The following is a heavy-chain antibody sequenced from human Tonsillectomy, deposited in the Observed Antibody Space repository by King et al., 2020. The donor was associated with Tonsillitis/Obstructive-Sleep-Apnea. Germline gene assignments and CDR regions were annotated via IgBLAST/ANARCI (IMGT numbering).Heavy chain of an antibody. Sequence: VQLQESGPGLVKPSETLSLTCTVSGGSISSYYWSWIRQPPGKGLEWIGYIYYSGSTNYNPSLKSRVTISVDTSKNQFSLKLSAVTAADTAVYYCACRGYYGSGSIYNWFDPWGQGTLVTVSS. D-gene: IGHD3-10*01. V-gene: IGHV4-59*08. CDR3: ACRGYYGSGSIYNWFDP. J-gene: IGHJ5*02. CDR1: GGSISSYY. CDR2: IYYSGST.